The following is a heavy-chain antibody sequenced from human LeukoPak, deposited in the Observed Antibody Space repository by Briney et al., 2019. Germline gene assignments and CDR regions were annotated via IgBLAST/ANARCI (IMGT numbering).Heavy chain of an antibody. D-gene: IGHD3-22*01. J-gene: IGHJ4*02. CDR1: GGSFSGYY. V-gene: IGHV4-59*08. Sequence: PSETLSLTCAVYGGSFSGYYWSWIRQPPGKGLEWIGYIFYSGSTSYNPSLKSRVTISVDTSKNQFSLRLSSVTAADTAVYYCARSADSSGYPSDFDYWGQGTLVTVSS. CDR2: IFYSGST. CDR3: ARSADSSGYPSDFDY.